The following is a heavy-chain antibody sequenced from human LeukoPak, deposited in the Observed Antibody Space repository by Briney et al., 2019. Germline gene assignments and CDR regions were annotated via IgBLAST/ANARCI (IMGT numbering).Heavy chain of an antibody. CDR2: ISWNSGSI. J-gene: IGHJ4*02. D-gene: IGHD4-17*01. CDR3: AKGRTTVTKLSYFDD. Sequence: GRSLRLSCAASGFTFDAYAMHWVRQAPGKGLGWVSGISWNSGSIGYADSVKGRLTTSRDNAKNSLYLQMNSLRAEDMALYYCAKGRTTVTKLSYFDDWGQGTLVTVSS. V-gene: IGHV3-9*03. CDR1: GFTFDAYA.